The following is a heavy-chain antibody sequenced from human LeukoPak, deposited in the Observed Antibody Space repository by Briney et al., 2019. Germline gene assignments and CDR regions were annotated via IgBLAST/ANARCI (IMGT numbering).Heavy chain of an antibody. CDR2: IYPGDSDT. J-gene: IGHJ4*02. V-gene: IGHV5-51*01. CDR1: GYSFANYW. Sequence: GESLKISCEGSGYSFANYWIGWVRQMPGKGLEWMGIIYPGDSDTRYSPSFQGQVTISADKSISTAYLQWSSLKASDTAMYYCARHGDSSGWPLPFDYWGQGTLVTVSS. CDR3: ARHGDSSGWPLPFDY. D-gene: IGHD6-19*01.